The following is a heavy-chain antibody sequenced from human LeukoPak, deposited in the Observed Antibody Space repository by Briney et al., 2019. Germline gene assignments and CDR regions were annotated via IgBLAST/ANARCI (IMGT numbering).Heavy chain of an antibody. V-gene: IGHV1-3*01. J-gene: IGHJ4*02. D-gene: IGHD3-10*01. Sequence: ASVKVSCKASGYTFTNYAMHWVRQAPGQRLEWMGWINAGNGNTKYSQKFQGRVTITRDTSASTAYMELSSLRSEDTAVYYCARDRITMVRGVMKALDYWGQGTLVTVSS. CDR1: GYTFTNYA. CDR3: ARDRITMVRGVMKALDY. CDR2: INAGNGNT.